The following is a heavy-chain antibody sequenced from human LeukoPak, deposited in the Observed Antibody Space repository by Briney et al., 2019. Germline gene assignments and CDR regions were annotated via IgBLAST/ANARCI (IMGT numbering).Heavy chain of an antibody. CDR1: GGTFSSYA. D-gene: IGHD4-17*01. J-gene: IGHJ4*02. CDR2: IIPIFGTA. CDR3: ARESTTHDYGDFFDY. Sequence: SVKVSCKASGGTFSSYAISWVRQAPGQGLEWMGGIIPIFGTANYAQKFQGRVTITADESTSTAYMEPSSLRSEDTAVYYCARESTTHDYGDFFDYWGQGTLVTVSS. V-gene: IGHV1-69*01.